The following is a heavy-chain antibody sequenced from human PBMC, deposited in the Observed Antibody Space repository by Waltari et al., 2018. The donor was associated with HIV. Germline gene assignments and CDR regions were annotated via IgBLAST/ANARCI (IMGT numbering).Heavy chain of an antibody. CDR1: GFTFDDSA. J-gene: IGHJ4*02. D-gene: IGHD5-18*01. CDR2: ISWNSGSI. Sequence: EVQLVESGGGLVQPGRSLRLSCAASGFTFDDSAMHWVRQAPGKGLEWVSGISWNSGSIGYADSVKGRFTISRDNAKNSLYLQMNSLRAEDTALYYCAKGGERGIQLWFEGEFDYWGQGTLVTVSS. CDR3: AKGGERGIQLWFEGEFDY. V-gene: IGHV3-9*01.